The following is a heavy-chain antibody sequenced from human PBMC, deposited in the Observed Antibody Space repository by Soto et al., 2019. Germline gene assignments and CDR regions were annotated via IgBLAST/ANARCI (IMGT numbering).Heavy chain of an antibody. Sequence: EVQVLESGGGLVQPGGSLTLSCAASGFIFSNYAMSWVRQAPGKGLEWVSAINESGGYTAYANSVRGRFTISRDNSRNTLYLQMNSLRAEDTAEYYCTKDKYSGSRYMDVRGKGTTVTVSS. CDR1: GFIFSNYA. J-gene: IGHJ6*03. CDR3: TKDKYSGSRYMDV. CDR2: INESGGYT. D-gene: IGHD5-12*01. V-gene: IGHV3-23*01.